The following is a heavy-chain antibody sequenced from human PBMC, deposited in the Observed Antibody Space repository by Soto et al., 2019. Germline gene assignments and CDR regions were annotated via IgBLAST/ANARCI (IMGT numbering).Heavy chain of an antibody. CDR3: VMVDNYVTPTPQEG. V-gene: IGHV1-18*01. CDR1: GYIFANYG. Sequence: QVQLVQSGDEVKKPGASVKVSCKASGYIFANYGIAWVRQAPGQGLEWMGWISPYTGNTHSASKVQGRLTMTTDTSTSTAYMVPGSPTPDAAAVYYCVMVDNYVTPTPQEGWGQGNT. J-gene: IGHJ6*02. D-gene: IGHD3-16*01. CDR2: ISPYTGNT.